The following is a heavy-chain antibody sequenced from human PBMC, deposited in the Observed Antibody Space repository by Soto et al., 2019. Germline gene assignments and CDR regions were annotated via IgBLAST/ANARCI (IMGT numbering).Heavy chain of an antibody. CDR2: INHSGST. CDR1: GGSFSGYY. CDR3: ARVSYYDSSGSGAFDI. V-gene: IGHV4-34*01. J-gene: IGHJ3*02. D-gene: IGHD3-22*01. Sequence: QVQLQQWGAGLLKPSETLSLTCAVYGGSFSGYYWSWIRQPPGKGLEWIGEINHSGSTNYNPSLKRRVTISIYSSKNQFSLKLSSVTAADTAVYYCARVSYYDSSGSGAFDIWGQGTMVTVSS.